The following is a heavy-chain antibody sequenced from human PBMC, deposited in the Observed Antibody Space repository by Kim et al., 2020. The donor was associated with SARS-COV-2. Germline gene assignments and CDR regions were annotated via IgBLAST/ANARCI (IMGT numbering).Heavy chain of an antibody. CDR1: GFTFSRYS. CDR3: ARDRVAVAGLLDY. Sequence: GGSLRLSCAASGFTFSRYSMNWVRQAPGKGLEWVSSISSSSSYIYYADSVKGRFTISRDNAKNSLYLQMNSLRAEDTAVYYCARDRVAVAGLLDYWGQGTLVTVSS. CDR2: ISSSSSYI. D-gene: IGHD6-19*01. V-gene: IGHV3-21*01. J-gene: IGHJ4*02.